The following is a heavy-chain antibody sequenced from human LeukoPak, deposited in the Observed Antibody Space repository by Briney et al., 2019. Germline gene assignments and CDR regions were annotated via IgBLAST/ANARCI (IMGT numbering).Heavy chain of an antibody. Sequence: GGSLRLSCAASGFTFSSYAMSWVRQAPGKGLEWVSAISGSGGSTYYADSVKGRFTISRDNAKNSLYLQMNSLRAEDTAVYYCARDEKGTSCRYWGQGTLVTVSS. V-gene: IGHV3-23*01. CDR1: GFTFSSYA. CDR2: ISGSGGST. D-gene: IGHD2-2*01. J-gene: IGHJ4*02. CDR3: ARDEKGTSCRY.